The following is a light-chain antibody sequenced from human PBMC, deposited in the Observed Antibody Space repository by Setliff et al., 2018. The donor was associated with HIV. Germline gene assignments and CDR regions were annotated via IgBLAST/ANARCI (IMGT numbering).Light chain of an antibody. CDR3: SSFTTTNALDV. Sequence: QSALAQPASVSGSPGQSITISCTGTSSDVGGYNYVSWYQHHPGKAPKLMIYEVNNRPSGVSNRFSGSKSGNTASLTISGLQAEDEADYYCSSFTTTNALDVFGTGTKVTVL. CDR1: SSDVGGYNY. J-gene: IGLJ1*01. CDR2: EVN. V-gene: IGLV2-14*01.